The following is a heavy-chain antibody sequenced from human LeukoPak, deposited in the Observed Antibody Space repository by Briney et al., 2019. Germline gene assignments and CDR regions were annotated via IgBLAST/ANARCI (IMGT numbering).Heavy chain of an antibody. CDR3: ARNPEQQLVHADY. J-gene: IGHJ4*02. CDR1: GFTFSSYS. V-gene: IGHV3-21*01. Sequence: PGGSLRLSCAASGFTFSSYSMNWVRQAPGKGLEWVSSISSSSSYIYYADSVKGRFTISRVNAKNSLYLQMNSLRAEDTAVYYCARNPEQQLVHADYWGQGTLVTVSS. D-gene: IGHD6-13*01. CDR2: ISSSSSYI.